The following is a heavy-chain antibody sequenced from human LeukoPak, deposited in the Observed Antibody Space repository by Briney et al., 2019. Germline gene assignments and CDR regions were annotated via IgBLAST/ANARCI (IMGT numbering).Heavy chain of an antibody. Sequence: PSETLSLTCTVSSDSISTYYWSWVRQPAGKGLEWIGRTHTSGTTNYNPSLMGRVTMSADTSNNQFSLRLNSVTAADTAVYYCASEFLSSAGIRRGFDPWGQGTLVTVSS. J-gene: IGHJ5*02. V-gene: IGHV4-4*07. CDR3: ASEFLSSAGIRRGFDP. CDR1: SDSISTYY. CDR2: THTSGTT. D-gene: IGHD6-13*01.